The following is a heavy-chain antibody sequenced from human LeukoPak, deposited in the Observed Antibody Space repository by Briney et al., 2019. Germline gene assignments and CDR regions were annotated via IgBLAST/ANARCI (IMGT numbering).Heavy chain of an antibody. D-gene: IGHD3-10*01. V-gene: IGHV1-2*02. CDR2: INPNSGGT. CDR3: ARVGSGSYYWFDP. J-gene: IGHJ5*02. Sequence: ASVKVSCKASGYTFTGYYMHWVRQAPGQGLEWMGWINPNSGGTNYAQKFQGRVTMTRDTPISTAYMELSRLRSDDTAVYYCARVGSGSYYWFDPWGQGTLVTVSS. CDR1: GYTFTGYY.